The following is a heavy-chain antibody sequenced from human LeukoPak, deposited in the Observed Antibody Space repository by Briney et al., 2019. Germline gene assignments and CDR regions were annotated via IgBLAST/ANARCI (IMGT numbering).Heavy chain of an antibody. D-gene: IGHD6-13*01. CDR2: ISAYNGNT. Sequence: GASVKVSCKASGYTFTSYGISWVRQAPGQGLEWMGWISAYNGNTNYAQKLQGRVTMTTDTSTSTAYMELRGLRSDDTAVYHCARGKYSSSLDNWFDPWGQGTLVTVSS. CDR1: GYTFTSYG. J-gene: IGHJ5*02. V-gene: IGHV1-18*01. CDR3: ARGKYSSSLDNWFDP.